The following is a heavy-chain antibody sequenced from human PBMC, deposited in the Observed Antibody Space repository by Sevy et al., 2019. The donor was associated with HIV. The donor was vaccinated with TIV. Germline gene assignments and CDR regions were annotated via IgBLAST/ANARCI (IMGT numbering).Heavy chain of an antibody. J-gene: IGHJ4*02. CDR1: GFTFSAYS. CDR3: VRRGVDAYNVYFDL. D-gene: IGHD3-10*01. V-gene: IGHV3-21*05. Sequence: GGSLRLSCTASGFTFSAYSMNWVRQAPGKGLEWLTYISTGTDHIYYADSAKGRFTISREDAKKSVYLEMKSLRDQDSALYYWVRRGVDAYNVYFDLWGQGTLVTVSS. CDR2: ISTGTDHI.